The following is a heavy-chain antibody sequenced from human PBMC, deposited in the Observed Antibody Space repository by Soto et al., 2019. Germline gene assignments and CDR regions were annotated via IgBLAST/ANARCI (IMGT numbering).Heavy chain of an antibody. CDR3: ASYCGGDCIRLSAFDI. CDR2: IIPIFCTA. J-gene: IGHJ3*02. D-gene: IGHD2-21*02. Sequence: GXSXKVSFKAAGGTXTRYAIRLVRQAPGQGLEWIGGIIPIFCTANYAQKFQGRVTITADESTSTAYMELSSLRSEETAVYYCASYCGGDCIRLSAFDIWGQGTMVTVSS. CDR1: GGTXTRYA. V-gene: IGHV1-69*13.